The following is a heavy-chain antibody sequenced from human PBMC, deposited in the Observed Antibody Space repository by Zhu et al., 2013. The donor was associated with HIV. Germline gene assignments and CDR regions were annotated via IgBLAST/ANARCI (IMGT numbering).Heavy chain of an antibody. D-gene: IGHD6-19*01. CDR1: GDTFSSHA. CDR2: IIPIFGTA. Sequence: QVQLVQSGAEVKKPGSSVKVSCRASGDTFSSHAISWVRQAPGQGLEWMGGIIPIFGTANYAQKLQGRVTVTADESTSTAYMELSSLRSEDTAVYYCARGPYTSYSSGWHYYYYGMDDWGQGTTGHRL. CDR3: ARGPYTSYSSGWHYYYYGMDD. V-gene: IGHV1-69*12. J-gene: IGHJ6*02.